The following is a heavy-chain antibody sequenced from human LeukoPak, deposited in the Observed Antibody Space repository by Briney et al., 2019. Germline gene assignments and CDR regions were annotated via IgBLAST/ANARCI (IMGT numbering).Heavy chain of an antibody. V-gene: IGHV4-39*01. Sequence: TSETLSLTCTVSGGSITSGDYYWNWVRQPPGKGLEWVGNLNFRGSLFYHPSLKSRVTMSADPSQNQFSLRLMSATAADTAVYYCATRTYRAHFDHWGQGTLVTVSS. CDR3: ATRTYRAHFDH. J-gene: IGHJ4*02. CDR1: GGSITSGDYY. D-gene: IGHD4/OR15-4a*01. CDR2: LNFRGSL.